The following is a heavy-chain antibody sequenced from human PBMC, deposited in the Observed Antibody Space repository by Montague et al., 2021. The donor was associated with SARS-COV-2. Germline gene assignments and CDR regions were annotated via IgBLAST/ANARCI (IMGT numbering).Heavy chain of an antibody. Sequence: SETLSLTCVVSGGSISSINWWSWVRQPPGKGLEWIGEIYHSGSTNCNPSLKSRVIISVDKSKNQFSLKLSSVTAADTAVYYCARTGYSSGWHSFDYWGQGTLVTVSS. V-gene: IGHV4-4*02. CDR2: IYHSGST. D-gene: IGHD6-19*01. CDR3: ARTGYSSGWHSFDY. CDR1: GGSISSINW. J-gene: IGHJ4*02.